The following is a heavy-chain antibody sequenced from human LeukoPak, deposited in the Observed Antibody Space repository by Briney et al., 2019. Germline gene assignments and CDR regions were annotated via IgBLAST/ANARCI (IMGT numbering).Heavy chain of an antibody. J-gene: IGHJ4*02. CDR2: IFYSGGT. D-gene: IGHD1-26*01. CDR1: GGSINTPNYY. CDR3: ARDRPFKSDYEWELPFDY. Sequence: PSETLSLTCTVSGGSINTPNYYWGWIRQTPGKGLEWIGNIFYSGGTYYSPSLTSRVTISVDTSKNQFSLKLSSVTAADTAVYYCARDRPFKSDYEWELPFDYWGQGTLVTVSS. V-gene: IGHV4-39*07.